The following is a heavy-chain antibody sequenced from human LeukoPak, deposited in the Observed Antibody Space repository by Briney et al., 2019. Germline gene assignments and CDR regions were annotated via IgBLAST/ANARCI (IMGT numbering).Heavy chain of an antibody. V-gene: IGHV5-51*01. J-gene: IGHJ4*02. Sequence: GESLKISCKGSGYTFTNYWIGWVRQMPGKGQGWMGSIYIGDSDTRYSPSFQGQVTISADKSYRPASLQRSSLKASDTAMYYCARLHSSSSSEPFDYGGREPGSPSPQ. CDR3: ARLHSSSSSEPFD. CDR1: GYTFTNYW. CDR2: IYIGDSDT. D-gene: IGHD6-6*01.